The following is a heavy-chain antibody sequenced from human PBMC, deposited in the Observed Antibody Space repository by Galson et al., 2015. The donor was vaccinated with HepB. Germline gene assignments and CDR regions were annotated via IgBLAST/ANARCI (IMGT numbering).Heavy chain of an antibody. CDR2: IKWDGTAK. D-gene: IGHD6-19*01. Sequence: SLRLSCAASGFTFSSYWMSWVRQAPGKGLEWVANIKWDGTAKSYVDSVKGRFTISRDNGKNSLYLQMNSLRAEDTAVYYCARDDGAVAGSDWGQGTLVTVSS. CDR3: ARDDGAVAGSD. CDR1: GFTFSSYW. J-gene: IGHJ4*02. V-gene: IGHV3-7*03.